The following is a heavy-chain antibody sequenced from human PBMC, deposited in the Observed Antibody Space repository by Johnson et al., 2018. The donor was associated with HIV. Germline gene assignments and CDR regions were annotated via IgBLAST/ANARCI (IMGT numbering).Heavy chain of an antibody. J-gene: IGHJ3*01. Sequence: QVQLVESGGGLVKPGGSLRLSCAASGFTFSDYYMSWIRQAPGKGLEWVSYISPSGTTVYYADSVMGRFTISRDNAKKSLYVQMKSLRVEDTAVYYCARMAAHVSDFWGQGTMVTVSS. D-gene: IGHD5-24*01. CDR1: GFTFSDYY. CDR3: ARMAAHVSDF. CDR2: ISPSGTTV. V-gene: IGHV3-11*04.